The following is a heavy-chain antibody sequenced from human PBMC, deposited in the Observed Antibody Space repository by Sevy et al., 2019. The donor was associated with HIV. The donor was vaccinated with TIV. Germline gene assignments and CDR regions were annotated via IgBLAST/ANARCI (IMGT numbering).Heavy chain of an antibody. Sequence: GGSLRLSCAASGFTFSSYAMSWVRQPPGKGLEWVASFSFGCGKINYADSVKGRFTISRDNSKNTLFLQMNRLRAEDTAVYYCAREGCSRPHDYGGQGTLVTVSS. CDR1: GFTFSSYA. D-gene: IGHD2-2*01. CDR3: AREGCSRPHDY. J-gene: IGHJ4*02. V-gene: IGHV3-23*01. CDR2: FSFGCGKI.